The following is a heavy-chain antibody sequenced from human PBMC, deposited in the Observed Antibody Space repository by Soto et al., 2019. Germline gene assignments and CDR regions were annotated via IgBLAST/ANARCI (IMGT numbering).Heavy chain of an antibody. CDR1: GFTFSSYG. D-gene: IGHD4-17*01. CDR3: AKDRGALRWSEEHYYFDY. J-gene: IGHJ4*02. CDR2: ILYDGSNK. V-gene: IGHV3-30*18. Sequence: GGSLRLSCAASGFTFSSYGMHWVRQAPGKGLEWVAVILYDGSNKYYADSVKGRFTISRDNSKNTLYLQMNSLRPEDTAVYYCAKDRGALRWSEEHYYFDYWGQGTLVTVSS.